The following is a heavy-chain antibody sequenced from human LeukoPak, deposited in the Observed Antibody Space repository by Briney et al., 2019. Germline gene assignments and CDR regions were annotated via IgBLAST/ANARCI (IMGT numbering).Heavy chain of an antibody. D-gene: IGHD6-13*01. CDR3: AREGGSIVAAHDY. CDR1: NYSISSTYY. CDR2: IYHSGST. Sequence: PSETLSLTCTVSNYSISSTYYWGWVRQPPGKGLEWIGSIYHSGSTYYNPSLKSRVTISVDTSKNQFSLKLSSVTAADTAVYYCAREGGSIVAAHDYWGQGTLVTVSS. V-gene: IGHV4-38-2*02. J-gene: IGHJ4*02.